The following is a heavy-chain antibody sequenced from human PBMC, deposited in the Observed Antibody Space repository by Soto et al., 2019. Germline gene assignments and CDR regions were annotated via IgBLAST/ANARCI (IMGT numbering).Heavy chain of an antibody. CDR1: GYWFTGYW. J-gene: IGHJ4*02. Sequence: PGESLKISCQASGYWFTGYWIGWVRQTPGKGLEWMGLINSGNSETRYSPSFQGQVTISVDKSINTAYVERSILQASDTAMYYCAMPAGATSPTDFDYWGQGTQVTVSS. CDR3: AMPAGATSPTDFDY. CDR2: INSGNSET. D-gene: IGHD1-26*01. V-gene: IGHV5-51*01.